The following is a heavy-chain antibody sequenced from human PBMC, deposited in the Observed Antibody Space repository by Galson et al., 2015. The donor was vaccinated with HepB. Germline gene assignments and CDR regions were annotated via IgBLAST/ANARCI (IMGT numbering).Heavy chain of an antibody. Sequence: CAISGDSDSSNSAVWHWIRQSPSRGLEWLGRTYYRSKWYNDYAGSVKSRITINADTSKNQFSLHLTSVTPEDTAVYYCARGWGLDYWGQGTLVTVSS. CDR3: ARGWGLDY. J-gene: IGHJ4*02. D-gene: IGHD7-27*01. CDR1: GDSDSSNSAV. CDR2: TYYRSKWYN. V-gene: IGHV6-1*01.